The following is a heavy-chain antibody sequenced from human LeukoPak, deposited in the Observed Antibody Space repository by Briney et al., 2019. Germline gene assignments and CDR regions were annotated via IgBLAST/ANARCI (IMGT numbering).Heavy chain of an antibody. Sequence: SETLSLTCTVSGGSISSGDYYWSWIRQPPGKGLEWIGYIYYSGSTYYNPSLKSRVTISVDTSKNQFSLKLSSVTAADTAVYYCARVGGTNYYYYGMDVWGQGTTVTVSS. J-gene: IGHJ6*02. CDR2: IYYSGST. CDR3: ARVGGTNYYYYGMDV. CDR1: GGSISSGDYY. D-gene: IGHD1-26*01. V-gene: IGHV4-30-4*01.